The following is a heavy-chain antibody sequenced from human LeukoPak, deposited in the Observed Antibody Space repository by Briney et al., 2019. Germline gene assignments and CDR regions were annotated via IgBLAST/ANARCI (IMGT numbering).Heavy chain of an antibody. CDR2: IKPDGSER. CDR3: ARDRMYSYSRYNYYFMDV. V-gene: IGHV3-7*03. J-gene: IGHJ6*03. Sequence: GGSLRLSCTASGFTFSYYWMSWVRQAPGKGLEWVANIKPDGSERYYVDSVKGRFTISRDNTKNSLYLQMNSLRAEDTAVYFCARDRMYSYSRYNYYFMDVWGQGTTVTVSS. D-gene: IGHD4-11*01. CDR1: GFTFSYYW.